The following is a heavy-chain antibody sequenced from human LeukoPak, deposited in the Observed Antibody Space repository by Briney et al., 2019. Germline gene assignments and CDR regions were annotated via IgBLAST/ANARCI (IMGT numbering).Heavy chain of an antibody. CDR1: GGSISSYY. Sequence: SETLSLTCTVSGGSISSYYWSWIRQPAGKGLEWIGRIYTSGSTYYNPSLKSRVTISVDTSKNQFSLKLSSVTAADTAVYYCARHEGRRSYFDAFDIWGQGTMVTVSS. CDR3: ARHEGRRSYFDAFDI. J-gene: IGHJ3*02. V-gene: IGHV4-4*07. D-gene: IGHD1-26*01. CDR2: IYTSGST.